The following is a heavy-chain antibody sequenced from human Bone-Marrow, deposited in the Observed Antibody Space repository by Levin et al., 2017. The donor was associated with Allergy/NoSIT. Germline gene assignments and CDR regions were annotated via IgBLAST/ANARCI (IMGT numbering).Heavy chain of an antibody. Sequence: PGGSLRLSCAASGFTFEDYAMHWVRQVPGKGLEWVAGISWKSGRKFYGDSVKGRFTISRDNANNYVYLQMTTLRPEDTALYFCTKGSYYDVLTGFDRDAFDVWGPGTMVAVSS. CDR2: ISWKSGRK. V-gene: IGHV3-9*01. J-gene: IGHJ3*01. CDR3: TKGSYYDVLTGFDRDAFDV. D-gene: IGHD3-9*01. CDR1: GFTFEDYA.